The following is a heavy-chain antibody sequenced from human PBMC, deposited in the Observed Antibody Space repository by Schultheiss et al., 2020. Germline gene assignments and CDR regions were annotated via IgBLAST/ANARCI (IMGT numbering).Heavy chain of an antibody. Sequence: SETLSLTCTVSGGSISTYYWSWIRQPPGKGLEWIGRIYTSGSTNYNPSLKSRVTMSVDTSKNQFSLKLSSVTAADTAVYYCARVCQYCSGGSCYSTNWFDPWGQGTLVTVSA. CDR3: ARVCQYCSGGSCYSTNWFDP. CDR1: GGSISTYY. CDR2: IYTSGST. J-gene: IGHJ5*02. D-gene: IGHD2-15*01. V-gene: IGHV4-4*07.